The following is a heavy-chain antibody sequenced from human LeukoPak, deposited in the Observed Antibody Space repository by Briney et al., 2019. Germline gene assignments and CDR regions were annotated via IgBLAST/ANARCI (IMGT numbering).Heavy chain of an antibody. CDR1: GGSFSGYY. V-gene: IGHV4-34*01. D-gene: IGHD4-17*01. J-gene: IGHJ4*02. CDR3: ARDETTPLPGAY. CDR2: INHSGST. Sequence: SETLSLTCAVYGGSFSGYYLNGIRQPPGKGLDWIGEINHSGSTHYNPSLKSRVTMSVDTSKNQFSMKLSSVTAADTAVYYCARDETTPLPGAYWGQGTLVTVSS.